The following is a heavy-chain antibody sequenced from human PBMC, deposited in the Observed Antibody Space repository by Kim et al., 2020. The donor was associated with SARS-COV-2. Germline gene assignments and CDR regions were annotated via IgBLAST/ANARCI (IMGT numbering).Heavy chain of an antibody. D-gene: IGHD3-10*01. CDR2: INTNTGNP. Sequence: ASVKVSCKASGYTFTSYAMNWVRQAPGQGLEWMGWINTNTGNPTYAQGFTGRFVFSLDTSVSTAYLQISSLKAEDTAVYYCARDIRPLYGSGSYWEPGHFDYWGQGTLVTVSS. CDR3: ARDIRPLYGSGSYWEPGHFDY. CDR1: GYTFTSYA. J-gene: IGHJ4*02. V-gene: IGHV7-4-1*02.